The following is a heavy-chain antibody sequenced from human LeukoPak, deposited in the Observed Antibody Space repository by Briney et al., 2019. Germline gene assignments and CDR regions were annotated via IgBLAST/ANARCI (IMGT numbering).Heavy chain of an antibody. CDR1: GFTFSSYA. J-gene: IGHJ4*02. CDR2: ISGSGGST. D-gene: IGHD6-13*01. CDR3: ARHSSWNSYTGCFDY. Sequence: GGSLRLSCAAAGFTFSSYAMSWVRQAPGKGLEWVSAISGSGGSTYYADSVKGRFTISRDNSKNTLYLQMNSLRAEDTAVYYCARHSSWNSYTGCFDYWGQGTLVTVSS. V-gene: IGHV3-23*01.